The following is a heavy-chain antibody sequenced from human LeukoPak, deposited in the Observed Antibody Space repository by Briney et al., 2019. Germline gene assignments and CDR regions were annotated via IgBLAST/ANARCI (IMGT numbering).Heavy chain of an antibody. Sequence: PGGSLRLSCAASGFTFSSYAMSWVRQAPGKGLEWVSAINSAGSTYYGDSVRGRFTISRDNAKNSLYLQMNSLRAEDTAVYYCAASSSYTCDYWGQGTLVTVSS. J-gene: IGHJ4*02. V-gene: IGHV3-23*01. CDR3: AASSSYTCDY. CDR2: INSAGST. D-gene: IGHD2-2*02. CDR1: GFTFSSYA.